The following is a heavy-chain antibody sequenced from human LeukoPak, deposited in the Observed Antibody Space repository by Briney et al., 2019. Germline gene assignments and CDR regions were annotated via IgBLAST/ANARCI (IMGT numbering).Heavy chain of an antibody. CDR3: ARCIGYHEYHYYYYYMDV. Sequence: SSETLSLTCTVSGGSISSYYWSWIRQPPGKGLEWIGYIYYSGSTNYNPSLKSRVTISVDTSKNQFSLKLSSVTAADTAVYYCARCIGYHEYHYYYYYMDVWGKGTTVTVSS. V-gene: IGHV4-59*01. J-gene: IGHJ6*03. CDR1: GGSISSYY. D-gene: IGHD3-22*01. CDR2: IYYSGST.